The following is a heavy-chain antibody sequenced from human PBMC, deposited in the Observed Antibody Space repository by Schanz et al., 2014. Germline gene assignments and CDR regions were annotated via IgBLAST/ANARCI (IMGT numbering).Heavy chain of an antibody. D-gene: IGHD3-9*01. CDR2: ISSSGSYI. CDR1: GFTLSSYK. V-gene: IGHV3-21*02. CDR3: ARDSRPNYDFLTAYYSIDY. J-gene: IGHJ4*02. Sequence: EVKLVESGGGAVRPGGSLRLSCAASGFTLSSYKMNWVRQAPGKGLEWVSSISSSGSYIHYADSVKGRFTISRDNAKNTLYLQMNSLRAEDTAVYYCARDSRPNYDFLTAYYSIDYWGQGTLVTVSS.